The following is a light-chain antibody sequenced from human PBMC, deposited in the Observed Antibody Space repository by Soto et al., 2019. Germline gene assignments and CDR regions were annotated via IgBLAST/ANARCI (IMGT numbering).Light chain of an antibody. CDR1: SSDVGGYNY. J-gene: IGLJ2*01. Sequence: QSALTQPASVSGSPGQSITISCTGTSSDVGGYNYVSWYQQHPGKAPKLMIYDVSNRPSGVSNRFSGSKSGNTASLTISGLQAEDEDDYYCSSYTTSGSLVFGGGTKLTVL. CDR2: DVS. V-gene: IGLV2-14*01. CDR3: SSYTTSGSLV.